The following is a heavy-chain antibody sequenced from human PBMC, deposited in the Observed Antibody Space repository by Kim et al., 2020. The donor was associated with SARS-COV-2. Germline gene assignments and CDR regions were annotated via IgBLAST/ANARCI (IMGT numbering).Heavy chain of an antibody. CDR3: ARAPNDFWSGYPYYYDY. CDR1: GGSVRSGSYF. Sequence: SETLSLTCTVSGGSVRSGSYFWSWIRQPPGKGLEWIGYIYYSGSTNYNPSLKSRVTMSVDTSKNQLSLKVRSVTAADTAVYYCARAPNDFWSGYPYYYDYWGQGTLVTISS. CDR2: IYYSGST. V-gene: IGHV4-61*01. D-gene: IGHD3-3*01. J-gene: IGHJ4*02.